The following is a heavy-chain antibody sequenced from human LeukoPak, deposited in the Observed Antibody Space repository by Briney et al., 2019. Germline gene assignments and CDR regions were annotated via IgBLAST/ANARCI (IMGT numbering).Heavy chain of an antibody. D-gene: IGHD2-2*01. CDR3: ARGPINIVVVPAATYYYYYMDV. V-gene: IGHV1-8*03. CDR1: GYTFTSYD. Sequence: AASVKVSCKASGYTFTSYDINWVRQAPGQGLEWMGWMNPNSGNTGYAQKFQGRVTITRNTSISTAYMELSSLRSEDTAVYYCARGPINIVVVPAATYYYYYMDVWGKGTTVTVSS. CDR2: MNPNSGNT. J-gene: IGHJ6*03.